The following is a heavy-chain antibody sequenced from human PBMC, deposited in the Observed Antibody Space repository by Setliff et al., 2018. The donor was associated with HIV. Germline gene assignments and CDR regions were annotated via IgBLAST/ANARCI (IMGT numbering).Heavy chain of an antibody. J-gene: IGHJ5*02. CDR2: INPNNGGT. D-gene: IGHD4-17*01. CDR3: ARAQGDGDYYWFDP. CDR1: GYTFTGYY. V-gene: IGHV1-2*02. Sequence: ASVKVSCKASGYTFTGYYMHWVRQAPGQGLEWMGWINPNNGGTNYAQKFQGRVTMTRDTSTSTVYMELSSLRSEDTAVYYCARAQGDGDYYWFDPWGQGTLVTVSS.